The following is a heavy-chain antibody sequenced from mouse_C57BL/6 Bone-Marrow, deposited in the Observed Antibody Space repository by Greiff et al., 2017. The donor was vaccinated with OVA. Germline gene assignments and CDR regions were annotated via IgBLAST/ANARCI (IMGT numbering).Heavy chain of an antibody. V-gene: IGHV1-42*01. CDR1: GYSFTGYY. J-gene: IGHJ1*03. CDR2: INPSTGGT. CDR3: ARGDYGSSFYWYFDV. Sequence: DVQLQESGPELVKPGASVKISCKASGYSFTGYYMNWVKQSPEKSLEWIGEINPSTGGTTYNQKFKAKATLTVDKSSSTAYMQLKSLTSEDSAVYYCARGDYGSSFYWYFDVWGTGTTVTVSS. D-gene: IGHD1-1*01.